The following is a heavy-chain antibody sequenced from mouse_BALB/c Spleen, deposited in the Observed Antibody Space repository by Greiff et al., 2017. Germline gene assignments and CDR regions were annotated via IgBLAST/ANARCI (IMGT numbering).Heavy chain of an antibody. CDR1: GYTFTDYN. Sequence: EVQLVESGPELVKPGASVKISCKASGYTFTDYNMDWVKQSHGKSLEWIGDINPNNGGTIYNQKFKGKATLTVDKSSSTTYMELRSLTSEDTAVYYCALVYAMDYWGQGTSVTVSS. CDR2: INPNNGGT. CDR3: ALVYAMDY. J-gene: IGHJ4*01. V-gene: IGHV1-18*01.